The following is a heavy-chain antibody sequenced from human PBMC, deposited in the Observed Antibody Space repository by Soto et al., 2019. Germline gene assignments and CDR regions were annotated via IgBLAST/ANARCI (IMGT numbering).Heavy chain of an antibody. CDR2: IYYSGST. J-gene: IGHJ3*02. D-gene: IGHD5-18*01. V-gene: IGHV4-61*01. CDR1: GGSVSSGSYY. CDR3: ASSSGNSYGYPDAFDI. Sequence: QVRLQESGPGLVKPSETLSLTCTVSGGSVSSGSYYWSWIRQPPGKGLEWIGYIYYSGSTNYNPSLTSRVTISVDTSKNQFSLKLRSVTAADTAVYYCASSSGNSYGYPDAFDIWGQGTMVTVSS.